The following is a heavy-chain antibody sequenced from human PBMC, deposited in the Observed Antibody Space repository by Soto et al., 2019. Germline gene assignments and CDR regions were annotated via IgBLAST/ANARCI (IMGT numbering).Heavy chain of an antibody. D-gene: IGHD3-22*01. J-gene: IGHJ4*02. V-gene: IGHV3-15*01. CDR2: IKGETDGGTT. CDR3: TTGLSNGYYNFDY. Sequence: PGGSLRLSCAASGFTFSNAWMSWVCQAPGKGLEWIGRIKGETDGGTTDYAAPVKGRFTISRDHSKDTLYLHMNSLKTEDTAVYYCTTGLSNGYYNFDYWGQGTPVTVSS. CDR1: GFTFSNAW.